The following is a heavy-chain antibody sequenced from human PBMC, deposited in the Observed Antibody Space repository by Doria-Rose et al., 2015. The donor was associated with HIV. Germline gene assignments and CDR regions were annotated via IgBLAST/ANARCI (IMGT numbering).Heavy chain of an antibody. CDR2: IFSDDER. CDR3: ARIKSSRWYHKYYFDF. Sequence: QESGPVLVKPTETLTLTCAVSGVSLSSPGMGVSWIRRPPGKALEWLANIFSDDERSYKPSLRSRLTISRGTSKSQVVLTMTDMDPVDTATYYCARIKSSRWYHKYYFDFWGQGTLVIVSA. V-gene: IGHV2-26*01. CDR1: GVSLSSPGMG. D-gene: IGHD6-13*01. J-gene: IGHJ4*02.